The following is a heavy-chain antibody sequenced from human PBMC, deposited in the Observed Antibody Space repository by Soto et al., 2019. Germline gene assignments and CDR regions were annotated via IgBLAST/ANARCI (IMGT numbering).Heavy chain of an antibody. CDR3: ARLDYGDSAFDL. CDR1: GGSINDGSYH. V-gene: IGHV4-31*03. J-gene: IGHJ4*02. CDR2: IFYTGST. D-gene: IGHD4-17*01. Sequence: SETLSLTCTVSGGSINDGSYHWSWLRQHPGKGLEFIGYIFYTGSTYYNPSLETRVTMSADTSNNEVSLRLNSLTAADTAVYYCARLDYGDSAFDLWGRGTLVTVSS.